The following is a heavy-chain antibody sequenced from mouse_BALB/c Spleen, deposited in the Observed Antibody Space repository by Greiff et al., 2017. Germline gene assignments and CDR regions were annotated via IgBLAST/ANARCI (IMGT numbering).Heavy chain of an antibody. Sequence: VQLKESGPDLVKPSQSLSLTCTVTGYSITSGYSWHWIRQFPGNKLEWMGYIHYSGSTNYNPSLKSRISITRDTSKNQFFLQWNSVTTEDTATYDCARPAGYGYDFAYWGQGTLVTVAA. V-gene: IGHV3-1*02. CDR2: IHYSGST. D-gene: IGHD2-2*01. CDR3: ARPAGYGYDFAY. J-gene: IGHJ3*01. CDR1: GYSITSGYS.